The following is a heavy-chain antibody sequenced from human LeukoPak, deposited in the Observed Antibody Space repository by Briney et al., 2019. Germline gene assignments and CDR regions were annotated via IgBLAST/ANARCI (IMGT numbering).Heavy chain of an antibody. CDR2: INPSGGST. CDR3: ARLRRDPRDY. V-gene: IGHV1-46*01. D-gene: IGHD3-16*01. CDR1: GYTFTSYY. Sequence: AASVKVSCKASGYTFTSYYMHWVRQAPGQGLEWMGIINPSGGSTSYAQKFQGRVTMTRDTSISTAYMELSRLRSDDTAVYYCARLRRDPRDYWGQGTLVTVSS. J-gene: IGHJ4*02.